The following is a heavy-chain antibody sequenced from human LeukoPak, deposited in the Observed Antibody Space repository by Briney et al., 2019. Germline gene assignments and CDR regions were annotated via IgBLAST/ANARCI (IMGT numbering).Heavy chain of an antibody. CDR3: ARGDSRAFDI. CDR1: GFTFSSYA. J-gene: IGHJ3*02. D-gene: IGHD3-22*01. Sequence: PGRSLRLSCAASGFTFSSYAMHWVRQAPGKGLEWVAVISYDGSNKYYADSVKGRFTISRDNSKNTLYLQMNSLRAEDTAVYYCARGDSRAFDIWGQGTMVTVSS. CDR2: ISYDGSNK. V-gene: IGHV3-30-3*01.